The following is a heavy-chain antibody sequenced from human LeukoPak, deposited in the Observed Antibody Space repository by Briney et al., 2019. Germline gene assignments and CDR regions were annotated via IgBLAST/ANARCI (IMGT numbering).Heavy chain of an antibody. CDR2: IYYSGST. D-gene: IGHD2-8*01. Sequence: SETLSLTCTVSGGSISSYYWSWIRQPPGKGLEWIGYIYYSGSTNYNPSLTSRVTISVDTTKNQFSLKLSSVTAADTAVYYCARVMGHCLDPWGQGTLVTVSS. CDR1: GGSISSYY. J-gene: IGHJ5*02. CDR3: ARVMGHCLDP. V-gene: IGHV4-59*01.